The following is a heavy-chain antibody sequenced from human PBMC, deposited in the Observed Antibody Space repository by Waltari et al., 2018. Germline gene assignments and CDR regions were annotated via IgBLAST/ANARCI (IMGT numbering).Heavy chain of an antibody. D-gene: IGHD3-9*01. CDR3: ARLRYHIVTGYGWFDP. V-gene: IGHV4-39*01. CDR2: ISYSGSA. CDR1: GGSISSASYY. Sequence: QLQLQESGPGLVKPSETLSLTCTVSGGSISSASYYWGWFRQPPGKGLEWIGIISYSGSAYYNPSLKSRVTISVDTSKNQFSLKLSSVTAADTAVYYCARLRYHIVTGYGWFDPWGLGTLVTVSS. J-gene: IGHJ5*02.